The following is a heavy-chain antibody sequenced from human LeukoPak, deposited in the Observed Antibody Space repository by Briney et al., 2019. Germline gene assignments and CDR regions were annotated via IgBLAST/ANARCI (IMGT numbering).Heavy chain of an antibody. Sequence: GGSLRLSCAASGFTFSSYGMHWVRQAPGKGLEWVAFIRYDGSNKYYADSVKGRFTISRDNSKNTLYLQMNSLRAEDTAVYYCAKDGRGIVATTFDYWGQGTLVTVSS. CDR2: IRYDGSNK. V-gene: IGHV3-30*02. CDR1: GFTFSSYG. J-gene: IGHJ4*02. CDR3: AKDGRGIVATTFDY. D-gene: IGHD5-12*01.